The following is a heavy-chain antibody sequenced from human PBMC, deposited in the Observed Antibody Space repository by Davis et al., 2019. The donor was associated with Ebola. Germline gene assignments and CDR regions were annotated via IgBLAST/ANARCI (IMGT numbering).Heavy chain of an antibody. D-gene: IGHD1-7*01. CDR2: INSDGSST. CDR3: ARDRLELRWGFEVGYYGMDV. J-gene: IGHJ6*02. V-gene: IGHV3-74*01. Sequence: GESLKISCAASGFTFSSYWMHWVRQAPGKGLVWVSRINSDGSSTSYADSVKGRFTISRDNAKNTLYLQMNSLRAEDTAVYYCARDRLELRWGFEVGYYGMDVWGQGTTVTVSS. CDR1: GFTFSSYW.